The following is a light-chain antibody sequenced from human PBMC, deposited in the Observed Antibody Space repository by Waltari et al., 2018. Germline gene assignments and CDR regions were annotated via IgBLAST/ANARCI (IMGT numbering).Light chain of an antibody. V-gene: IGLV2-23*01. J-gene: IGLJ3*02. CDR1: SRDVGIYNL. CDR3: CSYGGSSSNWV. Sequence: QSALTQPASVSGSPGQSITISCTGTSRDVGIYNLVSWYQHHPGKAPQLMIYEGSKRPSGVSNRFSGSKSDNLASLTISGLQAEDEAGYYCCSYGGSSSNWVFGGGTKLTVL. CDR2: EGS.